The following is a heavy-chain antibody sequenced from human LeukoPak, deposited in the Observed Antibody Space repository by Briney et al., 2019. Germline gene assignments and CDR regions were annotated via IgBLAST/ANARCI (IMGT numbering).Heavy chain of an antibody. CDR2: ISYDGSNK. V-gene: IGHV3-30-3*01. D-gene: IGHD3-10*01. CDR1: GFTFSSYA. CDR3: ASAPSRFGESYFDY. J-gene: IGHJ4*02. Sequence: GGSLRLSCAASGFTFSSYAMHWVRQAPGKGLEWVAVISYDGSNKYYADSVKGRFTISRDNSKNTLYLQINSLRAEDTAVYYCASAPSRFGESYFDYWGQGTLVTVSS.